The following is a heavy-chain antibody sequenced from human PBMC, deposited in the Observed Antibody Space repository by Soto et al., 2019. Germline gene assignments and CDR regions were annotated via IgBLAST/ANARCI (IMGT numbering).Heavy chain of an antibody. Sequence: QITLKESGPTLVKPTQTLTLTCSFSGFALTPRPVGVGWIRQPPGKALEWLAVIYWDDDKRYSPSLRSRLTINKDTSNNQVVLTVTNTEPADTATYYCAHRLGGYTWNDGYLDYWGQGTPVTVSS. CDR2: IYWDDDK. V-gene: IGHV2-5*02. D-gene: IGHD5-12*01. CDR3: AHRLGGYTWNDGYLDY. CDR1: GFALTPRPVG. J-gene: IGHJ4*02.